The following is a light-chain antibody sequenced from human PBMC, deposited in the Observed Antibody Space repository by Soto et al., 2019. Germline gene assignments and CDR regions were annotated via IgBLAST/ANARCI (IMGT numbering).Light chain of an antibody. CDR1: QSISSH. J-gene: IGKJ4*01. Sequence: DIQMTQSPSSLSASVGDRVTITCRASQSISSHLNWFQQKPGKAPQLLIFAASSLQSGVPSRFSGSGSGTDFTLTISSQQPEDFATYYCLQIYSTPLTFGGGTKVEI. CDR3: LQIYSTPLT. CDR2: AAS. V-gene: IGKV1-39*01.